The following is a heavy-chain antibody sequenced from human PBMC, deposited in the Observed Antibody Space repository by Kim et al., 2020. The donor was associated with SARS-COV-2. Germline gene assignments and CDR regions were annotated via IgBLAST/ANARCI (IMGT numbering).Heavy chain of an antibody. D-gene: IGHD3-10*01. CDR1: GFTFDDYA. J-gene: IGHJ6*02. Sequence: GGSLRLSCAASGFTFDDYAMHWVRQAPGKGLEWVSGISWNSGSIGYADSVKGRFTISRDNAKNSLYLQMNSLRAEDTALYYCAKDMGSGYYGSGSYYYYYYGMDVWGQGTTVTVSS. CDR3: AKDMGSGYYGSGSYYYYYYGMDV. V-gene: IGHV3-9*01. CDR2: ISWNSGSI.